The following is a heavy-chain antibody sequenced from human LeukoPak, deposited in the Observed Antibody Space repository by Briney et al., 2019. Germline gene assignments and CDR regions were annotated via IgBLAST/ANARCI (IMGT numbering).Heavy chain of an antibody. Sequence: PGGSLRLSCAASGFTFSSYAMHWVRQAPGKGLEWVAVISYDGSNKYYADSVKGRFTISRDNSKNTLYLQMNSQRAEDTAVYYCARGYSSGWSGELDYWGQGTLVTVSS. J-gene: IGHJ4*02. CDR2: ISYDGSNK. CDR1: GFTFSSYA. V-gene: IGHV3-30-3*01. CDR3: ARGYSSGWSGELDY. D-gene: IGHD6-19*01.